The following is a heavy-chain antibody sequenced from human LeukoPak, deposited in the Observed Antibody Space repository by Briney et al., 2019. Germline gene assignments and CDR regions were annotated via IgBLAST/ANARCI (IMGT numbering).Heavy chain of an antibody. CDR2: IYTSGTT. V-gene: IGHV4-4*07. J-gene: IGHJ4*02. CDR1: GGSISNYY. CDR3: ARERRSGTYYYFDY. D-gene: IGHD1-26*01. Sequence: SETLSLTCTVSGGSISNYYWNWIRQPAGKGLEWIGRIYTSGTTNYNPSLKSRVSMSVDTSKNQFSLKLSSVTAADTAVYYCARERRSGTYYYFDYWGQGTLVTVSS.